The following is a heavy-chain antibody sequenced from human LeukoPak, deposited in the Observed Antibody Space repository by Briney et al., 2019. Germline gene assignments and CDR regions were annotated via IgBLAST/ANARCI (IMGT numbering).Heavy chain of an antibody. CDR3: ARMTSGAFNM. V-gene: IGHV4-34*01. CDR2: INHSGST. Sequence: PSETLSLTCAVYSGSFNGYYWSWIRQPPGKGLEWTGEINHSGSTNYNPSLRSRVTISVDTSKNQFSLKMISVTAADPAVYYCARMTSGAFNMWGQGTMVTVSS. CDR1: SGSFNGYY. J-gene: IGHJ3*02.